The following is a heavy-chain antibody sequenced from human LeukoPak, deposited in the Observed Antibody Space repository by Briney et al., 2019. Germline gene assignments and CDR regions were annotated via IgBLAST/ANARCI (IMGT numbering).Heavy chain of an antibody. D-gene: IGHD3-10*01. J-gene: IGHJ5*02. Sequence: SETLSLTCAVSGYSISSGYYWGWIRQPPGKGLEWIGSIYHSGSTYYNPSLKSRVTISVDTSKNQFSLKLSSVTAADTAVYYCARVGGSGGYYSVLDWFDPWGQGTLVTVSS. CDR3: ARVGGSGGYYSVLDWFDP. V-gene: IGHV4-38-2*01. CDR2: IYHSGST. CDR1: GYSISSGYY.